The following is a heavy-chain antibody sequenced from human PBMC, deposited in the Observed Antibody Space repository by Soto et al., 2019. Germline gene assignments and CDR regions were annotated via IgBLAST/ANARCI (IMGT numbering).Heavy chain of an antibody. J-gene: IGHJ3*02. CDR3: ATADSSGAGRYTPFDAFDI. D-gene: IGHD3-10*01. CDR2: MHHSGSS. CDR1: GGSIESYY. Sequence: QVQLQESGPGLVKLSETLSLTCSVSGGSIESYYWNWLRQPPGKGLEWIGYMHHSGSSSYNPSLDRRVAMSVATAKNHLSLRLTCVTAADTALYYCATADSSGAGRYTPFDAFDIWGQGTVVTVSS. V-gene: IGHV4-59*01.